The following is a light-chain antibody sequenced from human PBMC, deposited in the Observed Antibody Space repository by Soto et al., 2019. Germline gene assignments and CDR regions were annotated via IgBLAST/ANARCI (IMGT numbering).Light chain of an antibody. CDR1: QSIDKC. Sequence: DIQMTQFPSTLSAFVGDRVTITCRASQSIDKCLAWYQQKPGKAPNLLIYEASNLVGGVPSRFSGSRSGTDFTLTISSLQPDDFATYYCQQYKIYPTFGQGTKVETK. CDR2: EAS. CDR3: QQYKIYPT. V-gene: IGKV1-5*03. J-gene: IGKJ1*01.